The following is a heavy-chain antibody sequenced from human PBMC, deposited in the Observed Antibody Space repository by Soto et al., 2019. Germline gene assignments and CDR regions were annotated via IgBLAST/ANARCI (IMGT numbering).Heavy chain of an antibody. Sequence: EVQLVESGGGLVKPGGSLRLSCAASGFTFSDAWMNWVRQAPGKGLEWVGRIKSKTDGGTTDYAAPVKGRFTISRDDSKNTLYLQMNSLKTEDTAVYYCTTDGGQQLGSTSVDYWGLGTLVTVSS. J-gene: IGHJ4*02. D-gene: IGHD6-13*01. CDR1: GFTFSDAW. CDR2: IKSKTDGGTT. V-gene: IGHV3-15*07. CDR3: TTDGGQQLGSTSVDY.